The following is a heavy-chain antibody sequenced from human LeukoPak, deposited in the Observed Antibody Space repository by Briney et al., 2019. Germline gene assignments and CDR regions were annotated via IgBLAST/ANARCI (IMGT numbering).Heavy chain of an antibody. CDR3: ARALRDFDWLLGPSDY. CDR1: GGSFSGYY. D-gene: IGHD3-9*01. V-gene: IGHV3-7*01. CDR2: IKQDGSEK. Sequence: PSETLSLTCAVYGGSFSGYYWSWIRQPPGKGLEWVANIKQDGSEKYYVDSVKGRFTISRDNAKNSLYLQMNSLRAEDTAVYYCARALRDFDWLLGPSDYWGQGTLVTVSS. J-gene: IGHJ4*02.